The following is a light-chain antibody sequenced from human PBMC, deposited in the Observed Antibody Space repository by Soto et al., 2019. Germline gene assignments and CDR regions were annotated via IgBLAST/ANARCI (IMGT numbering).Light chain of an antibody. CDR3: QQRSSWPIT. V-gene: IGKV3-11*01. CDR1: PSVTNF. CDR2: GAF. Sequence: EIVLTQSPATLSLSPGERATLSCRASPSVTNFLAWYQQKPGQAPRLLIYGAFNRATGIPARFSGSGSGTDFALTISSLEPEDFAVYYCQQRSSWPITFGQGTRLEI. J-gene: IGKJ5*01.